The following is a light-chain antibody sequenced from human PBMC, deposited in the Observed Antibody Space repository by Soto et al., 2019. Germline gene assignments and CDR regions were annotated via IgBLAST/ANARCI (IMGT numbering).Light chain of an antibody. CDR2: KAS. J-gene: IGKJ1*01. CDR3: QQYNSYSGT. V-gene: IGKV1-5*03. Sequence: DIQMTQSPSTLSASVGDRVTITCRASQSISSWLAWYHQKPGKAPKLLIYKASSLESGVPSRFSGSGSGTEFTLTISSLQPDDFATYYCQQYNSYSGTFGQGTKVDI. CDR1: QSISSW.